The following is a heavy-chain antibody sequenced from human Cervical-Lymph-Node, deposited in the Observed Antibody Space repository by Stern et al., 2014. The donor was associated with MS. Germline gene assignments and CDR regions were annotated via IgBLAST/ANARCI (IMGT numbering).Heavy chain of an antibody. D-gene: IGHD5-18*01. CDR1: RFTFRSYG. V-gene: IGHV3-30*18. Sequence: QVQLMQSGGGVVQPGTSLRLSCTGSRFTFRSYGIHWVRQAPGKGLEWLSVASYDGGNRQYADSVQARLPISRDNSKNTVYLHLNSLRPEDTGVYHCAKDRRGGYNYLYGMDVWGQGTTVTVS. CDR3: AKDRRGGYNYLYGMDV. J-gene: IGHJ6*02. CDR2: ASYDGGNR.